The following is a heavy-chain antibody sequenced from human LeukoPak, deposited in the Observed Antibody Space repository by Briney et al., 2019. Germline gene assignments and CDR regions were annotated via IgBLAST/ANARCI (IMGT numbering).Heavy chain of an antibody. CDR3: ARTVLNYYDSSGYWFDY. V-gene: IGHV4-31*03. Sequence: SETLSLTCTVSGGSISSGGYYWSWIRQHPGKGLEWIGYIYYSGSTYYNPSLKSRVTISVDTSKNQFSLKLSSVTAADTAVYYCARTVLNYYDSSGYWFDYWGQGTLVTVSS. CDR1: GGSISSGGYY. CDR2: IYYSGST. J-gene: IGHJ4*02. D-gene: IGHD3-22*01.